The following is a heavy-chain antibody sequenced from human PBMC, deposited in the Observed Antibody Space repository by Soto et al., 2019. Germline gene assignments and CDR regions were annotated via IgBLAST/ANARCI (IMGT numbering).Heavy chain of an antibody. D-gene: IGHD3-10*01. CDR3: AREVLLWFGPTRRGAFDI. CDR2: IKQDGSEK. Sequence: GGSLRLSCAASGFTFSSYWMSWVRQAPGKGLEWVANIKQDGSEKYYVDSVKGRFTISRDNAKNSLYLQMNSLRAEDTAVYYCAREVLLWFGPTRRGAFDIRGQGTMVTVSS. CDR1: GFTFSSYW. J-gene: IGHJ3*02. V-gene: IGHV3-7*01.